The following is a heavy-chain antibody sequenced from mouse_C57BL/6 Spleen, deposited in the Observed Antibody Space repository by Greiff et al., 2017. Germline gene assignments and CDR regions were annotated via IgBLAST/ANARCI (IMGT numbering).Heavy chain of an antibody. CDR3: ARDYYGRVDAMDY. V-gene: IGHV14-3*01. CDR2: IDPANGNT. Sequence: EVQLQQSVAELVRPGASVKLSCTASGFNIKNTYMHWVKQRSEQGLEWIGRIDPANGNTKYAPKFQGKATITADTSSHTAYLQLSSLASEDTAIYYCARDYYGRVDAMDYWGQGTSVTVSS. D-gene: IGHD1-1*01. J-gene: IGHJ4*01. CDR1: GFNIKNTY.